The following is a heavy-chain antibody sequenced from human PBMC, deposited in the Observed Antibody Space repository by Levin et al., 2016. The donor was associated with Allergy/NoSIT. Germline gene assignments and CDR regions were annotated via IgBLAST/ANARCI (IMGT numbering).Heavy chain of an antibody. V-gene: IGHV4-39*01. CDR2: IYYSGSS. J-gene: IGHJ4*02. D-gene: IGHD5-18*01. Sequence: RQAPGKGLEWIGSIYYSGSSSYNPSLQSRVTISLDMSKNQLSLKLSSVTAADTAVYYCTRQVSHTAADYWGQGNLVTVSS. CDR3: TRQVSHTAADY.